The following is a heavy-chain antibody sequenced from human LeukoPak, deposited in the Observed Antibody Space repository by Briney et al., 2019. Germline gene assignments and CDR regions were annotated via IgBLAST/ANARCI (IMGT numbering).Heavy chain of an antibody. Sequence: ASVKVSCKASGYTFTGYYMHWVRQAPGQGVEWMGWINPNSGGTNYAQKFQGRVTMTRDTSISTAYMELRRLSSADTAVYYCARGGQQWLVFLPATVFDYRGQGTLVTVSS. CDR3: ARGGQQWLVFLPATVFDY. V-gene: IGHV1-2*02. CDR2: INPNSGGT. CDR1: GYTFTGYY. J-gene: IGHJ4*02. D-gene: IGHD6-19*01.